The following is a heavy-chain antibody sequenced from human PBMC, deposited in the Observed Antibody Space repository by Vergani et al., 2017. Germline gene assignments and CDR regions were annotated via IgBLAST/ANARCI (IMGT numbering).Heavy chain of an antibody. V-gene: IGHV4-31*03. CDR3: ARGFIVVVVAATHNWFDP. D-gene: IGHD2-15*01. J-gene: IGHJ5*02. CDR1: GGSISSGGYY. Sequence: QVQLQESGPGLVKPSQTLSLTCTVSGGSISSGGYYWSWIRQPPGKGLEWIGYIYYSGSTYYNPSLKSRVTISVDTSKNKFSLKLSSVTAADTAVYYCARGFIVVVVAATHNWFDPWGQGTLVTVSS. CDR2: IYYSGST.